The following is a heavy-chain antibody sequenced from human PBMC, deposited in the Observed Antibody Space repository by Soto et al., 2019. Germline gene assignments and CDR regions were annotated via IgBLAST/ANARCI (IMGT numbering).Heavy chain of an antibody. CDR1: GISFSSSR. D-gene: IGHD1-26*01. J-gene: IGHJ4*02. CDR2: ISDRSSYI. V-gene: IGHV3-21*01. Sequence: PGGSLRLSCVASGISFSSSRMNWVRQAPGKGLEWLSSISDRSSYIYYADSVKGRFTISRDNSKNSLYLQMNSLRGEDTAVYYCARGDELGPTTSFDFWGQGALVTVSS. CDR3: ARGDELGPTTSFDF.